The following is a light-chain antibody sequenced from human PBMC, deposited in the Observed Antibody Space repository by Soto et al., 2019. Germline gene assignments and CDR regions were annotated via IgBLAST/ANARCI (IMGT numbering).Light chain of an antibody. J-gene: IGLJ2*01. Sequence: QPVLTQSPSASASLGASVKLTCTLSSGYSSYAIAWHQQQSEKGPRYLMKLNSDGSYTKGDGIPDRFSGSSSGAERYLTISSLQSEDETDYYCQTWGTGFLVFGGGTKLTVL. CDR1: SGYSSYA. CDR3: QTWGTGFLV. V-gene: IGLV4-69*01. CDR2: LNSDGSY.